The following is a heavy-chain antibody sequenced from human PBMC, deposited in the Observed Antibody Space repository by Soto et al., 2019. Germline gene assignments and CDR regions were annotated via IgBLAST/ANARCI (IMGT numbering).Heavy chain of an antibody. CDR2: IYYSGST. CDR3: ARDPRIAAELRVGWGMDV. J-gene: IGHJ6*02. D-gene: IGHD6-13*01. Sequence: SETLSLTCTFSGGSISSGGYYWSWIRQHPGKGLEWIGYIYYSGSTYYNPSLKSRVTISVDTAKNQLSLKLSAVTAADTAVYYCARDPRIAAELRVGWGMDVWGQGTTVTVSS. CDR1: GGSISSGGYY. V-gene: IGHV4-31*03.